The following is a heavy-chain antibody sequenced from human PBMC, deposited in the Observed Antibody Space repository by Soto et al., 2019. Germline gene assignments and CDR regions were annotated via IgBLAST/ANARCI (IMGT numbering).Heavy chain of an antibody. CDR1: GYTFTSYD. CDR3: ARGSPKIFGVVTYGMDV. V-gene: IGHV1-8*01. J-gene: IGHJ6*02. Sequence: ASVKVSCKASGYTFTSYDIYWVRQATGQGLEWMGWMNPNTGNSGYAQKFQGRVTVTSDTSISTAYMELSSLRSEDTAVYYCARGSPKIFGVVTYGMDVWGQGTTVTVSS. D-gene: IGHD3-3*01. CDR2: MNPNTGNS.